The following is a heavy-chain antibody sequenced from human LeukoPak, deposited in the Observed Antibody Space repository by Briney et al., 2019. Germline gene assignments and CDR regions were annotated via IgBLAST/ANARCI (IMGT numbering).Heavy chain of an antibody. Sequence: SETLSLTCTVSGGSISSYYWSWIRQPPGKGLEWIGYIYYRGSTNYNPSLKSRVTISVDTSKNQFSLRLTSVTAADTAMYYCASRTYYGSGPDYWGQGTLVSVSS. CDR1: GGSISSYY. D-gene: IGHD3-10*01. CDR3: ASRTYYGSGPDY. J-gene: IGHJ4*02. V-gene: IGHV4-59*01. CDR2: IYYRGST.